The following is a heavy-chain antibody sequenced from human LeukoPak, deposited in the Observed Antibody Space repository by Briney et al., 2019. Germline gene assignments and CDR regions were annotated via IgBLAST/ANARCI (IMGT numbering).Heavy chain of an antibody. D-gene: IGHD4-17*01. CDR1: GGTFSSYA. J-gene: IGHJ4*02. CDR3: ARAAYNGDYLYYFDY. V-gene: IGHV1-69*05. Sequence: ASVKVSCKASGGTFSSYAISWVRQAPGQGLEWMGRIIPIFGTANYAQKFQGRVTITTDESTSTAYMELSSLRSEDTAVYYCARAAYNGDYLYYFDYWGQGTLVTVFS. CDR2: IIPIFGTA.